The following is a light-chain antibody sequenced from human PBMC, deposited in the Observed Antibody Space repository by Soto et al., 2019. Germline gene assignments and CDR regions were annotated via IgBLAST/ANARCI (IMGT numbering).Light chain of an antibody. V-gene: IGKV1-5*01. CDR1: QSISSW. J-gene: IGKJ1*01. Sequence: DILMTQSPSTLSASVGDRVTITCRASQSISSWLAWYQQKPGKAPKVLIFDASSLESGVPSRFSGSGSATEFTRTISSLQPDDFATYYCQQYSTYPWTFGQGTKVEIK. CDR3: QQYSTYPWT. CDR2: DAS.